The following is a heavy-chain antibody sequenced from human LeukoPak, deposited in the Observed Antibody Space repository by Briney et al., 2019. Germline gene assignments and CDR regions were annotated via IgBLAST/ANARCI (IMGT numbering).Heavy chain of an antibody. V-gene: IGHV3-74*01. CDR1: GFTFSNSL. CDR2: IDTDGSTT. D-gene: IGHD5-24*01. J-gene: IGHJ4*02. Sequence: PGGSLRLSCAASGFTFSNSLMHWVRQVPGKGLVWVARIDTDGSTTHYADFVKGRFTISRDNAKNTLYLQMNSLRAEDTAVYYCAKDRDGYNYWGQGTLVTVSS. CDR3: AKDRDGYNY.